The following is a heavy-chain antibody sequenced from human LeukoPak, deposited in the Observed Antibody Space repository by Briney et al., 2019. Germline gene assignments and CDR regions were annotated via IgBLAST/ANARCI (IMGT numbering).Heavy chain of an antibody. D-gene: IGHD6-13*01. J-gene: IGHJ4*02. CDR1: GGSFSGYY. CDR2: INHSGST. V-gene: IGHV4-34*01. CDR3: ARALRTVYSSSYKARNYFDY. Sequence: SETLSLTCAVYGGSFSGYYWSWIRQPPGKGLEWIGEINHSGSTNYNPSLKSRVTISVDTSKNQFSLKLSSVTAAGTAVYYCARALRTVYSSSYKARNYFDYWGQGTLVTVSS.